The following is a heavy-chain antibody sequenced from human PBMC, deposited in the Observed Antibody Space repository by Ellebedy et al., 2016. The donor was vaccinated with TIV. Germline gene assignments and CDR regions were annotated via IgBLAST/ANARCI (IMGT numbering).Heavy chain of an antibody. Sequence: PGGSLRLSCAVSGFTFSSYSMNWVRQAPGKGLEWVSSISDSSIYKYYADSVKGRFTISRDNAKNSLYLQMNSLRSEDSAVYYCMRRWSWGQGTLVTVSS. CDR2: ISDSSIYK. D-gene: IGHD4-23*01. CDR3: MRRWS. J-gene: IGHJ4*02. CDR1: GFTFSSYS. V-gene: IGHV3-21*01.